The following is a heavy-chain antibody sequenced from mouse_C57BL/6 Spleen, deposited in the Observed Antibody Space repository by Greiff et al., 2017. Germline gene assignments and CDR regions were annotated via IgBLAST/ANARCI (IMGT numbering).Heavy chain of an antibody. CDR1: GYTFTSYW. CDR3: ARRGIYYDYDGFPFAY. Sequence: VQLQQPGAELVKPGASVKMSCKASGYTFTSYWITWVKQRPGQGLEWIGDIYPGSGSTNYNEKFKSKATLTVDTSSSTAYMQLSSLTSEDSAVYYCARRGIYYDYDGFPFAYWGQGTLVTVSA. J-gene: IGHJ3*01. D-gene: IGHD2-4*01. CDR2: IYPGSGST. V-gene: IGHV1-55*01.